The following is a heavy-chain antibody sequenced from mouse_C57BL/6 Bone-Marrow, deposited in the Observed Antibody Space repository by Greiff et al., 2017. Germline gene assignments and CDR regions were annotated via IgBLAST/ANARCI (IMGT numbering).Heavy chain of an antibody. Sequence: VKLMESGAELARPGASVKMSCKASGYTFTSYTMHWVKQRPGQGLEWIGYINPSSGYTKYNQKFKDKATLTADKSSSTAYMQLSSLTSEDSAVYYCARSGYDYDEEDYWGQGTSVTVSS. CDR1: GYTFTSYT. V-gene: IGHV1-4*01. CDR2: INPSSGYT. J-gene: IGHJ4*01. D-gene: IGHD2-4*01. CDR3: ARSGYDYDEEDY.